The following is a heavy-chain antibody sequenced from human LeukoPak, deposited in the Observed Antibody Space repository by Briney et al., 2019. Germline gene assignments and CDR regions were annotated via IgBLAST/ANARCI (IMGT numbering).Heavy chain of an antibody. CDR2: IYGYGST. Sequence: EPSETLSLTCTVSGDSISSHYWSWIRQPAGKGLEWIGRIYGYGSTIYNPSLRSRVTMSVDTSKNQFSLRLSSVTAADTAVYYCARGVPSGSYSVFDYWGQGTLVTVSS. CDR1: GDSISSHY. CDR3: ARGVPSGSYSVFDY. D-gene: IGHD1-26*01. V-gene: IGHV4-4*07. J-gene: IGHJ4*02.